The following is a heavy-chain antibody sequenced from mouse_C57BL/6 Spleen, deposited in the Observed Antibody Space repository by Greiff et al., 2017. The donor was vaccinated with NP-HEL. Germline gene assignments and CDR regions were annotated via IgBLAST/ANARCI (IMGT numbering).Heavy chain of an antibody. CDR1: GYSITSGYY. V-gene: IGHV3-6*01. D-gene: IGHD2-1*01. CDR3: AREGYYGNYYAMDY. CDR2: ISYDGSN. Sequence: EVKLEESGPGLVKPSQSLSLTCSVTGYSITSGYYWNWIRQFPGNKLEWMGYISYDGSNNYNPSLKNRISITRDTSKNQFFLKLNSVTTEDTATYYCAREGYYGNYYAMDYWGQGTSVTVSS. J-gene: IGHJ4*01.